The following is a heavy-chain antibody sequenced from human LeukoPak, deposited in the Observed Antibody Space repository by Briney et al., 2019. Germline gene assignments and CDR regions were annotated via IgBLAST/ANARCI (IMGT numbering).Heavy chain of an antibody. CDR1: GFTFSSYA. Sequence: GGSLRLSCAASGFTFSSYAMNWVRQAPGKGLEWVSAISRGANTTYYADSVKGRFTISRDNSKNTLYLQMNSLRADDTAVYYCAKRRGLELTYYYHMDVWGKGTTVTVSS. D-gene: IGHD1-7*01. J-gene: IGHJ6*03. V-gene: IGHV3-23*01. CDR3: AKRRGLELTYYYHMDV. CDR2: ISRGANTT.